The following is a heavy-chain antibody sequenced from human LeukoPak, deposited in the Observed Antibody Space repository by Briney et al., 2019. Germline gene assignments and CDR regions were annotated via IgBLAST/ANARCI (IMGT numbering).Heavy chain of an antibody. CDR2: ISAYNGNT. CDR3: ARVIAAAGLDY. D-gene: IGHD6-13*01. CDR1: GGXLSSYA. Sequence: GASVKVSCKTSGGXLSSYAISWVRQAPGQGLEWMGWISAYNGNTNYAQKLQGRVTITTDTSTSTAYMELRSLRSDDTAVYYCARVIAAAGLDYWGQGTLVTVSS. V-gene: IGHV1-18*01. J-gene: IGHJ4*02.